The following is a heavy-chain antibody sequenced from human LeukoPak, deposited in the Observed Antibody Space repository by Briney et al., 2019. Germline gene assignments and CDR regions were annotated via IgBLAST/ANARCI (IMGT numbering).Heavy chain of an antibody. CDR3: ARKSGSYYYFDY. D-gene: IGHD1-26*01. J-gene: IGHJ4*02. CDR1: GDSISSYY. CDR2: IYASGST. Sequence: SETLSLTCTVSGDSISSYYWSWIRQPAGKGLEWIGRIYASGSTNYNPSLKSRVTMSVDTSKNLFSLKLTSVTALDTAVYYCARKSGSYYYFDYWGQGTLVTVSS. V-gene: IGHV4-4*07.